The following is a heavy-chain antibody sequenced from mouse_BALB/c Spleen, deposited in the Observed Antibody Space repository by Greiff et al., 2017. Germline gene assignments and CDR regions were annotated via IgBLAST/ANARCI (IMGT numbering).Heavy chain of an antibody. CDR2: INPYNDGT. CDR1: GYTFTSYV. V-gene: IGHV1-14*01. Sequence: VQLQQSGPELVKPGASVKMSCKASGYTFTSYVMHWVKQNPGQGLEWIGYINPYNDGTKYNEKFKGKATLTSDKSSSTAYMELSSLTSEDSAVYYCARGSYGNYVSWFAYWGQGTLVTVSA. J-gene: IGHJ3*01. D-gene: IGHD2-1*01. CDR3: ARGSYGNYVSWFAY.